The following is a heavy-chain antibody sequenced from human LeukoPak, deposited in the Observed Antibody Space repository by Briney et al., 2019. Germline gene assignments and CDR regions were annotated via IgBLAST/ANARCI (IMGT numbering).Heavy chain of an antibody. Sequence: SSETLSLTCAVYGGSFSGYYWSWVRQAPGKGLEWVSTISSGVYSTYYADSVQGRFTISRDNSKNTLYLQMNSLRAEDTAVYYCAKDWSYSSSSAYYFDYWGQGTLVTVSS. CDR1: GGSFSGYY. CDR3: AKDWSYSSSSAYYFDY. V-gene: IGHV3-23*01. J-gene: IGHJ4*02. CDR2: ISSGVYST. D-gene: IGHD6-6*01.